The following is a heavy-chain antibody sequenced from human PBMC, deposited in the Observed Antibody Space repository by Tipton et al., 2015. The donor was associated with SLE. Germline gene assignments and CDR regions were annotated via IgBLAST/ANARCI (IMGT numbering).Heavy chain of an antibody. V-gene: IGHV4-31*03. J-gene: IGHJ5*02. CDR1: GGSISSGGYY. CDR3: ARVRAPTVTTFGP. CDR2: IYYSGST. Sequence: TLSLTCTVSGGSISSGGYYWSWIRQHPGKGLEWIGYIYYSGSTYYNPSLKSRVTTSVDTSKNQFSLKLSSVTAADTAVYYCARVRAPTVTTFGPWGQGTLVTVSS. D-gene: IGHD4-17*01.